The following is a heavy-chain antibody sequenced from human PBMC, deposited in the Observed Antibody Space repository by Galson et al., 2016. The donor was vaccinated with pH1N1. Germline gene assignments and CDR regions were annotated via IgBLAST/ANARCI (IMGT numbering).Heavy chain of an antibody. CDR1: GASVRSGSYY. Sequence: ETLSLTCNVSGASVRSGSYYWSWIRQPPGKGLEWIGYVFYSGSTKHNPSLKSRVPISIDTSKNQFSLMLTSVTAADTAVYYCARERYYDFWSGYWDSWGQGILVTVSS. D-gene: IGHD3-3*01. CDR3: ARERYYDFWSGYWDS. J-gene: IGHJ5*01. V-gene: IGHV4-61*01. CDR2: VFYSGST.